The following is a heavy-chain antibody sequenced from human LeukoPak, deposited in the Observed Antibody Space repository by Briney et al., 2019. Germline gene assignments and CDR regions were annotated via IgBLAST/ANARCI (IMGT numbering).Heavy chain of an antibody. V-gene: IGHV3-23*01. D-gene: IGHD3-10*01. CDR1: GFTFSSYA. Sequence: PGGSLRLSCAASGFTFSSYAMSWVRQAPGKGLEWVSAISGSGGSTYYADSVKGRFTISRDNAKNSLYLQMNSLRAEDTAVYYCARDWSGSGSYWGQGTLVTVSS. CDR2: ISGSGGST. J-gene: IGHJ4*02. CDR3: ARDWSGSGSY.